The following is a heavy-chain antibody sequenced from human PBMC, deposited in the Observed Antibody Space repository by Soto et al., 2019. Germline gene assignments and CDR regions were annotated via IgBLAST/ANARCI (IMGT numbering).Heavy chain of an antibody. D-gene: IGHD1-26*01. CDR1: GFIFSDYD. CDR3: ARPSRYSGSFFPLH. V-gene: IGHV3-30-3*01. J-gene: IGHJ4*02. CDR2: ISYDGSNK. Sequence: QVQLVESGGGVVQPGKSLRLSCAASGFIFSDYDMQWVRQAPGKGLEWVAVISYDGSNKYYADSVKGRFTISRDNSRDTLYLQMNTLRQEATAVYYCARPSRYSGSFFPLHGGQGTLVTVSS.